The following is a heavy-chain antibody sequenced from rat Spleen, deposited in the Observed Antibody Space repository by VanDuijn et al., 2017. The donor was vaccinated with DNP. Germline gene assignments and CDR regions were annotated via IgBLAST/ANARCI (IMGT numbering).Heavy chain of an antibody. D-gene: IGHD5-1*01. Sequence: EVQLQESGPGLVKPSQSLSLTCSVTGFSITSSHRWHWIRKFPGNKMEWIGYINYSGGTGYNPSLKSRISITRDTSNNQFFLQLSSITAEDTATYYCARGAGSPYWYFDFWGPGTMVTVSS. V-gene: IGHV3-1*01. J-gene: IGHJ1*01. CDR1: GFSITSSH. CDR3: ARGAGSPYWYFDF. CDR2: INYSGGT.